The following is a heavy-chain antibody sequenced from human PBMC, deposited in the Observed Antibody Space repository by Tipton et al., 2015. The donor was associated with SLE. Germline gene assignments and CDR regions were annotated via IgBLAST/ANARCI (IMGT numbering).Heavy chain of an antibody. J-gene: IGHJ6*03. CDR1: GDSISSTSYY. CDR2: LYYSGST. V-gene: IGHV4-61*05. Sequence: LRLSCIVSGDSISSTSYYWGWIRQSPGKGLEWIGFLYYSGSTRYNPSLKSRVSISVDTFKGQFSLLLSSVTAADTAVYYCARTHGPLNYYYYYMDVWGKGTTVIVSS. CDR3: ARTHGPLNYYYYYMDV.